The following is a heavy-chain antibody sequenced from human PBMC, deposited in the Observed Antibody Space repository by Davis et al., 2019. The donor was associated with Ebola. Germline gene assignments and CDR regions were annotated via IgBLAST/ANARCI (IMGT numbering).Heavy chain of an antibody. CDR2: ISSSGNTI. CDR1: GFSFNDYY. J-gene: IGHJ4*02. CDR3: ARGSLAAAGARLFAY. Sequence: GESLKISCAASGFSFNDYYMSWIRQAPGKGLEWVSHISSSGNTIYYADSVKGRFTISRDNAKNSLYLQMNSLRAEDTAVYYCARGSLAAAGARLFAYWGQGTLVTVSS. V-gene: IGHV3-11*04. D-gene: IGHD6-13*01.